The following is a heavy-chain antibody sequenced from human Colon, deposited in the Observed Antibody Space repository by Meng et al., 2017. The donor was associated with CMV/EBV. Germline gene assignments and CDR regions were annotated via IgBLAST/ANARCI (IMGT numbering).Heavy chain of an antibody. CDR3: VHEAAAVAGAFDF. CDR2: FSGDGDR. J-gene: IGHJ4*02. V-gene: IGHV2-5*02. Sequence: LSGVSLTARGGAVDWIRQPRGKAPEWLAQFSGDGDRRYRASLQSRLTITRDTSKNDIVLTMTDMDPVDTATYYCVHEAAAVAGAFDFWGQGILVTVSS. CDR1: GVSLTARGGA. D-gene: IGHD6-19*01.